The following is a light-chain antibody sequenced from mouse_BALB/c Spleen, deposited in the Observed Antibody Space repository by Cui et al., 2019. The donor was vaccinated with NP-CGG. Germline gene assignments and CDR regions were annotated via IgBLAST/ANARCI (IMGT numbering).Light chain of an antibody. Sequence: QAVVTQESTPTTSPGETVTLTCRSSTGAVTFSNYANWVQEKPDHLFTGLIGGTNNRAPGVPARFSGSLIGDKAALTITGAQTEDEAIYFCALWYSNHWVFGGGTKLTVL. CDR2: GTN. CDR3: ALWYSNHWV. J-gene: IGLJ1*01. V-gene: IGLV1*01. CDR1: TGAVTFSNY.